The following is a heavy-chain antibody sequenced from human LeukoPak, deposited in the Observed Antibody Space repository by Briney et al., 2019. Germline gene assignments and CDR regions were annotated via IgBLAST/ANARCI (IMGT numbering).Heavy chain of an antibody. CDR2: FEPEDGET. D-gene: IGHD5-18*01. J-gene: IGHJ6*02. V-gene: IGHV1-24*01. Sequence: ASVKVSCKVSGYTLTELSMHWVGQAPGKGLEWMGGFEPEDGETIYAQKFQGRVTMTEDTSTDTAYMELSSLRSEDTAVYYCATIPHTAMGYYYGMDVWGQGTTVTVSS. CDR1: GYTLTELS. CDR3: ATIPHTAMGYYYGMDV.